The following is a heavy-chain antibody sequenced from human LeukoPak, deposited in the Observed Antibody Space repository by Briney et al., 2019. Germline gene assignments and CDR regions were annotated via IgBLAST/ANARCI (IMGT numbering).Heavy chain of an antibody. CDR3: ARHLDIAASGTFDY. CDR1: GGSISSHH. J-gene: IGHJ4*02. Sequence: PSETLSLTCTVSGGSISSHHWSWIRQPPGKGLEWIGYIYYSGSTNYKPSLKIRVTISVDTSKNQFSLKLTSVTAADTAVYYCARHLDIAASGTFDYWGQGTLVTVSS. D-gene: IGHD6-13*01. CDR2: IYYSGST. V-gene: IGHV4-59*08.